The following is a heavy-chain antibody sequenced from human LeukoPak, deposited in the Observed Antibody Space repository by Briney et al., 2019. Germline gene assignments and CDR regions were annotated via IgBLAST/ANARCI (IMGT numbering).Heavy chain of an antibody. D-gene: IGHD3-3*01. V-gene: IGHV3-33*06. CDR2: IWYDGSNK. CDR1: GFTFSSYG. CDR3: AKDQDPRKSGQDEYCQY. Sequence: PGGSLRLSCAASGFTFSSYGMHWVRQAPGKGLEGVAIIWYDGSNKYYADSVKGRFTISRDNSKNTLYLQMNSLRAEDAAVYYCAKDQDPRKSGQDEYCQYGGQGTLVTVSS. J-gene: IGHJ1*01.